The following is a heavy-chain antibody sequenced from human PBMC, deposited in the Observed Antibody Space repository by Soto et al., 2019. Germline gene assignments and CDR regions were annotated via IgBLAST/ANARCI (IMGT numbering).Heavy chain of an antibody. V-gene: IGHV4-34*01. CDR2: INHSGST. J-gene: IGHJ4*02. D-gene: IGHD6-13*01. CDR1: GGSFSGYY. Sequence: QVQLQQWGAGLLKPSDTLSLTCAVYGGSFSGYYWSWIRQPPGKGLEWIGEINHSGSTNYNPSLKSRVTRSVDTSKNQFSLNLSSVTAADTAVYYCARTMFGYSSSDFDYWGQGTLVTVSS. CDR3: ARTMFGYSSSDFDY.